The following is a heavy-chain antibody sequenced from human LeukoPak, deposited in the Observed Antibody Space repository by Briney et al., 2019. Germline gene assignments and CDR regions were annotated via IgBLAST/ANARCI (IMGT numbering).Heavy chain of an antibody. Sequence: GGSLRLSCAASGFTFSNYAMTWVRQAPGKGLEWVTSIDYSGSNTYYADSVRGRFTISRDNSKNTVYLQMNSLRAEDTALYYCAKSITTHDFWGQGILVTVSS. V-gene: IGHV3-23*01. CDR2: IDYSGSNT. J-gene: IGHJ4*02. D-gene: IGHD3-22*01. CDR3: AKSITTHDF. CDR1: GFTFSNYA.